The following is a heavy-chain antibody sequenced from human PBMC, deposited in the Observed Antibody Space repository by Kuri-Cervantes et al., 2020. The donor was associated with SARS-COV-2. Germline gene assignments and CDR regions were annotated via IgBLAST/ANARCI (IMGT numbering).Heavy chain of an antibody. CDR1: GFTLGNHG. Sequence: GESLKISCAASGFTLGNHGMHWVRQAPGKGLEWLAVISTDGTITHYADSVKGRFTISRDNSKSMLYLEMNSLRDEDTGVYYCAKETGAAGSSWMSYFDNWGLGTQVTVSS. D-gene: IGHD6-13*01. CDR3: AKETGAAGSSWMSYFDN. CDR2: ISTDGTIT. J-gene: IGHJ4*02. V-gene: IGHV3-30*18.